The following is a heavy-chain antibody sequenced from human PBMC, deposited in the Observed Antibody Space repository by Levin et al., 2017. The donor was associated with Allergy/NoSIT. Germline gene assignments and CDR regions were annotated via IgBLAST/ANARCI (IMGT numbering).Heavy chain of an antibody. CDR2: IYPGDSDT. Sequence: GESLKISCKVFGYSFPSYWIAWVRQMPGKGLEWMGIIYPGDSDTRYSPSFQGQVTISADKSITTAYLQWSSLKASDTAMYYCARKDSGWYDGMDVWGQGTTVTVSS. CDR3: ARKDSGWYDGMDV. V-gene: IGHV5-51*01. D-gene: IGHD6-19*01. CDR1: GYSFPSYW. J-gene: IGHJ6*02.